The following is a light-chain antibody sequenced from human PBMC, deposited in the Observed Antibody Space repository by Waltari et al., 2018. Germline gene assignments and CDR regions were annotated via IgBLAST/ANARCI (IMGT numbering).Light chain of an antibody. CDR1: KLGHKF. Sequence: SSELTQPPSVSVSAGQTASITCSGDKLGHKFVCWFQQRPGQSPVLVIYQDKKRPSGIPERFSGSNSGNTATLTISGTQPLDEADYYCQAWDSSSDSYVFGSGTKVTV. V-gene: IGLV3-1*01. CDR2: QDK. CDR3: QAWDSSSDSYV. J-gene: IGLJ1*01.